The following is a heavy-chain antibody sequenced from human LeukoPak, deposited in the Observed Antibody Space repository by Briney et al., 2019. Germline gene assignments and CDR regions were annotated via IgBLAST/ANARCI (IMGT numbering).Heavy chain of an antibody. CDR1: GFTFNTYA. Sequence: GGSLRLSCAASGFTFNTYAMHWVRQAPGKGLEWVAVIAYDGDNKFYADSVRGRFTISRDNSKSTLYLQMNSLRAEDTAVYYCARDENWGSTHYWGQGTLVTVSS. CDR3: ARDENWGSTHY. V-gene: IGHV3-30-3*01. D-gene: IGHD7-27*01. J-gene: IGHJ4*02. CDR2: IAYDGDNK.